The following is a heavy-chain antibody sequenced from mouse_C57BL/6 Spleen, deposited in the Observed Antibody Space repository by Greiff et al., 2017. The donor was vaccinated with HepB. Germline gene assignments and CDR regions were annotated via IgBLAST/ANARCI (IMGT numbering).Heavy chain of an antibody. CDR2: INPNYGTT. CDR3: ARRVLDSSGAHGYYFDY. Sequence: EVKLQESGPELVKPGASVKISCKASGYSFTDYNMNWVKQSNGKSLEWIGVINPNYGTTSYNQKFKGKATLTVDQSSSTAYMQLNSLTSEDSAVYYCARRVLDSSGAHGYYFDYWGQGTTLTVSS. J-gene: IGHJ2*01. D-gene: IGHD3-2*02. V-gene: IGHV1-39*01. CDR1: GYSFTDYN.